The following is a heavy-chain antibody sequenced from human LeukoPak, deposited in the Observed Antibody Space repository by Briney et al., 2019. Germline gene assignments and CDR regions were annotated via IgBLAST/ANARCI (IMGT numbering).Heavy chain of an antibody. J-gene: IGHJ3*02. V-gene: IGHV1-2*02. CDR3: ARGYCSGGSCYSGEDAFDI. Sequence: ASVKVSCKAPGYTFTGYYMHWVRQAPGQGLEWMGWINPNSGGTNYVQKFQGRVTMTRDTSISTAYMELSRLRSDDTAVYYCARGYCSGGSCYSGEDAFDIWGQGTMVTVSS. CDR1: GYTFTGYY. CDR2: INPNSGGT. D-gene: IGHD2-15*01.